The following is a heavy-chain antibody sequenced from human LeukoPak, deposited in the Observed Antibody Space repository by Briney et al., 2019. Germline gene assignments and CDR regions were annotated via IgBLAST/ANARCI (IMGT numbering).Heavy chain of an antibody. J-gene: IGHJ5*02. CDR1: VFTFRSYW. CDR3: ARDFRGVAAAEPYNWFDP. V-gene: IGHV3-7*01. Sequence: RGTLSLSCAPSVFTFRSYWVTWVRQAASTGGESWGNLKQDVSVKYYVDSVKGRFTLSRDNAKNSLYLQMNSLRAEDTAVYYCARDFRGVAAAEPYNWFDPWGQGTLVTVSS. D-gene: IGHD6-13*01. CDR2: LKQDVSVK.